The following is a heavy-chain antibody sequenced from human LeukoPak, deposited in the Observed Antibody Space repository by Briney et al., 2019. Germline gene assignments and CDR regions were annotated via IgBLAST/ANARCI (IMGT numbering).Heavy chain of an antibody. CDR3: AREDSSSWYSDY. V-gene: IGHV4-59*01. J-gene: IGHJ4*02. D-gene: IGHD6-13*01. Sequence: SETLSLTCTVSGGSISSYYWSWIRQPPGKGLEWVGYIYYTGSTDYNPSLKSRVTISVDTSKNQFSLRLSSVTAADTAVYYCAREDSSSWYSDYWGQGTLVTVSS. CDR2: IYYTGST. CDR1: GGSISSYY.